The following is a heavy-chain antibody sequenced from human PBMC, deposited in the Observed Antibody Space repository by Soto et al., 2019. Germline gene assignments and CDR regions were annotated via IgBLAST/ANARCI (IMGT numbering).Heavy chain of an antibody. CDR3: ARVRYYDSSGYFARDAFDI. CDR1: GYTFTSYA. V-gene: IGHV1-3*01. J-gene: IGHJ3*02. CDR2: INAGNGNT. D-gene: IGHD3-22*01. Sequence: ASVKVSCKASGYTFTSYAMHWVRQAPGQRLEWMGWINAGNGNTKYSQKFQGRVTITRDTSASTAYMELSSLRSEDTAVYYCARVRYYDSSGYFARDAFDIWGQGTMVTVSS.